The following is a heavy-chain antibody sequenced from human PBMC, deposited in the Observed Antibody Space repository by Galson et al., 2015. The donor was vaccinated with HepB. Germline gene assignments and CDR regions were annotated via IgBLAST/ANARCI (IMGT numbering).Heavy chain of an antibody. CDR2: IKSKTDGGTT. V-gene: IGHV3-15*01. CDR1: GFSFSSAW. D-gene: IGHD2-15*01. CDR3: TTATVVVVAATYWYFDL. Sequence: SLRLSCAAFGFSFSSAWMSWVRQAPGTGLEWVGRIKSKTDGGTTDYAAPVKGRFTISRDDSKDTLYLQMNSLKAEDTAVYYCTTATVVVVAATYWYFDLWGRGTLVTVSS. J-gene: IGHJ2*01.